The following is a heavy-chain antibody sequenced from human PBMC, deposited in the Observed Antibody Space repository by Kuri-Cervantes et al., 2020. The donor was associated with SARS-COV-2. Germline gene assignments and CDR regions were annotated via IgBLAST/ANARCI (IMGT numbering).Heavy chain of an antibody. CDR2: IWYDGSNK. Sequence: GESLKISCAASGFKFRTFGMHWVRQAPGKGLEWVAVIWYDGSNKYYADSVKGRFTISRDNSKNTLYLQMNSLRAEDTAVYYCAKEHEDWGQGTLVTVSS. CDR3: AKEHED. J-gene: IGHJ4*02. CDR1: GFKFRTFG. V-gene: IGHV3-30*02.